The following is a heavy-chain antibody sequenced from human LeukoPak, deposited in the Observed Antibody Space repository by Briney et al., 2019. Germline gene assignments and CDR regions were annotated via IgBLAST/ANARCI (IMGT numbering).Heavy chain of an antibody. CDR3: ARHRYDYVWGSYRANWFDP. D-gene: IGHD3-16*02. CDR1: GGSISSSSYY. Sequence: SETLSLTCTVSGGSISSSSYYWGWIRQPPWKGLEWIGSIYYSGSTYYNPSLKSRVTISVDTSKNQFSLKLSSVTAADTAVYYCARHRYDYVWGSYRANWFDPWGQGTLVTVSS. V-gene: IGHV4-39*01. CDR2: IYYSGST. J-gene: IGHJ5*02.